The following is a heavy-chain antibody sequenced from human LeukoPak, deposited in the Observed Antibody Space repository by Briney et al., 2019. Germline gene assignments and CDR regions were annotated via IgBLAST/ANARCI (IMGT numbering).Heavy chain of an antibody. CDR3: ARESGAFSPFGF. J-gene: IGHJ4*02. Sequence: SETLSLTCAVSGGSILTANWWSWVRQPPGKGLEWIGEVHLSGTSNYNPSLKSRVSMSIDKSKNQLSLKLTSVTAADTAMYYCARESGAFSPFGFWGQGTLVTVSS. V-gene: IGHV4-4*02. CDR2: VHLSGTS. D-gene: IGHD1-26*01. CDR1: GGSILTANW.